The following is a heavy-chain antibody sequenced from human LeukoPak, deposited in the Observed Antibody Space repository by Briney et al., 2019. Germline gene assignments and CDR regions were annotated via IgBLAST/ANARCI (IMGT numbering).Heavy chain of an antibody. D-gene: IGHD6-13*01. Sequence: PGGSLRLSCAPSGFTFSSYAMSWVRQAPGKGLGWVSAINPTGGSTYYADSVKGRFTISRDNSKNTLYLQMNSLRAEDTAVYFCASAGSHSYFDSWGPGTLVTVSS. CDR2: INPTGGST. CDR1: GFTFSSYA. J-gene: IGHJ4*02. CDR3: ASAGSHSYFDS. V-gene: IGHV3-23*01.